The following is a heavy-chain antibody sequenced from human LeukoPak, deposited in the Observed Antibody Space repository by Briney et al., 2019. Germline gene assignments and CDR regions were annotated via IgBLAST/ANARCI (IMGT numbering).Heavy chain of an antibody. D-gene: IGHD4-17*01. CDR2: ITWDGANT. J-gene: IGHJ4*02. CDR3: AKDRYGDYEVLFDY. Sequence: GGSLRLSCAASGFSFSSFTMSWVRQAPGKGLEWGSTITWDGANTNYADSVKGRFSISRDNSKNSMSLQMNGLRAEDTAVYYCAKDRYGDYEVLFDYWGQGTLVTVSS. CDR1: GFSFSSFT. V-gene: IGHV3-23*01.